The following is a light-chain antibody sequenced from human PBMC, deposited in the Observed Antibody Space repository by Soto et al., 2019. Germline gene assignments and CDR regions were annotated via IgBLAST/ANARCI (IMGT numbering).Light chain of an antibody. V-gene: IGLV2-14*01. CDR1: SSDVGSYNY. Sequence: QSVLTQPASVSGSPGQSITISCTGTSSDVGSYNYVSWYQQHPGKAPKLMIYEVSNRTSGVSKRFSGSKSGNTAYLTSSGLQAEDEANYYCSSYTSISTRVFGGGTKLTVL. CDR3: SSYTSISTRV. J-gene: IGLJ3*02. CDR2: EVS.